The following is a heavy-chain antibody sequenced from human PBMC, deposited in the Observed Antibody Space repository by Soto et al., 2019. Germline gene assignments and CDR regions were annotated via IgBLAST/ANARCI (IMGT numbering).Heavy chain of an antibody. CDR1: GGSISSGGYY. D-gene: IGHD3-3*01. CDR3: AISRRITIFGVVIPNWFDP. V-gene: IGHV4-31*03. CDR2: IYYSGST. Sequence: SETLSLTCTVSGGSISSGGYYWSWIRQHPGKGLEWIGYIYYSGSTYYNPSLKSRVTISVDTSKNQFSLKLSSVTAADTAVYYCAISRRITIFGVVIPNWFDPWGQGTLVTVSS. J-gene: IGHJ5*02.